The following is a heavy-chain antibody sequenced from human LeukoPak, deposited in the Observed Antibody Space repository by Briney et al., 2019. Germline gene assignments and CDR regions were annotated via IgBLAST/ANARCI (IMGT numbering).Heavy chain of an antibody. CDR3: ARDAGLDY. CDR2: IYSGGST. D-gene: IGHD3/OR15-3a*01. J-gene: IGHJ4*02. CDR1: VFTASSNY. V-gene: IGHV3-66*01. Sequence: GGAPRLSCAASVFTASSNYMSWVRQAPGTGVEWVSVIYSGGSTYYADSVKGRFTISRDNSKNTLYLQMNSLRAEDTAVCYCARDAGLDYWGQGTLVTVSS.